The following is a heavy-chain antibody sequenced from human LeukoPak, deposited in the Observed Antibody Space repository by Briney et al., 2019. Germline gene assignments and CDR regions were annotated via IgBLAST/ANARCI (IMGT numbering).Heavy chain of an antibody. CDR2: IYYSGST. CDR3: AREALRYYDSSGYSYYFDY. J-gene: IGHJ4*02. CDR1: GGSISSNQ. D-gene: IGHD3-22*01. V-gene: IGHV4-59*01. Sequence: SETLSLTCAVSGGSISSNQWSWIRRPPGKGLEWIGYIYYSGSTNYNPSLKSRVTISVDTSKNQFSLKLSSVTAADTAVYYCAREALRYYDSSGYSYYFDYWGQGTLVTVSS.